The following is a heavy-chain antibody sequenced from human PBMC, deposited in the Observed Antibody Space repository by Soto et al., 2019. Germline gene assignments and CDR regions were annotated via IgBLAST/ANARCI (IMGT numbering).Heavy chain of an antibody. Sequence: QVQLVQSGAEVKKPGASVKVSCKASGYTFTSYGISWVRQAPGQGLGWMGWISAYNGNTNYAQKLQGRVTMSTDTSTSTAYMELRSLRSDDTAVYYCARDHSSLAAPLGIDYWGQGTLVTVSS. V-gene: IGHV1-18*01. D-gene: IGHD6-6*01. J-gene: IGHJ4*02. CDR2: ISAYNGNT. CDR3: ARDHSSLAAPLGIDY. CDR1: GYTFTSYG.